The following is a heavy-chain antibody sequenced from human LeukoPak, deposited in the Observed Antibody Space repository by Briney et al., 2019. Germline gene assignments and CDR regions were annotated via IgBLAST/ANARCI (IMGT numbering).Heavy chain of an antibody. CDR2: IYPGDSDT. V-gene: IGHV5-51*01. Sequence: RGESLKISCKGSGYSFTSYWIVWVRQMPGKGLEWMGIIYPGDSDTRYSPSFQGQVTISADKSISTAYLQWSSLKASDTAMYYCARTLGYCSGGSCYRDAFDIWGPGTMVTVFS. CDR1: GYSFTSYW. D-gene: IGHD2-15*01. J-gene: IGHJ3*02. CDR3: ARTLGYCSGGSCYRDAFDI.